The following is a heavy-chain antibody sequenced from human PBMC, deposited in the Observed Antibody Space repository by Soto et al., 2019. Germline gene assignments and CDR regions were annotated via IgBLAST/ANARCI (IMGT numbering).Heavy chain of an antibody. V-gene: IGHV1-3*01. CDR3: ARDMIPLLEPRLRFDP. Sequence: QVQLVQSGAEVKKPGASVKVSCKASGYTFTSYAMHWVRQAPGQRLEWMGWINAGNGNTKYSQKFQGRVTITRDTSASTAYMELSSLRSEDTAVYYCARDMIPLLEPRLRFDPWGQGTLVTVSS. J-gene: IGHJ5*02. CDR1: GYTFTSYA. D-gene: IGHD1-1*01. CDR2: INAGNGNT.